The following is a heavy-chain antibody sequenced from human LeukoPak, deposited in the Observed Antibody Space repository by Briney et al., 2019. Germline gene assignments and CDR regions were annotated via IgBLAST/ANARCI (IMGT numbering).Heavy chain of an antibody. V-gene: IGHV4-34*01. CDR1: GGSFSGYY. J-gene: IGHJ4*02. D-gene: IGHD1-26*01. CDR2: INHSGST. Sequence: PSETLSLTCAVYGGSFSGYYWSWIRQPPGKGLEWIGEINHSGSTNYNPSLKSRVTISVDTSKNQFSLKLSSVTAADTAVYYCAGSGATRGGFDYWGQGTLVTVSS. CDR3: AGSGATRGGFDY.